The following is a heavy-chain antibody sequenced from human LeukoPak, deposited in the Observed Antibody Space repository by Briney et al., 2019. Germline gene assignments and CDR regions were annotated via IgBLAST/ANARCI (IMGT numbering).Heavy chain of an antibody. Sequence: PGGSLRLSSAASGFTFSSDAISSVRQAPGHGLEWVSAISGSVGSTYYADSVKGRFTISRDNSKNTLYLQMNSLRAEDTAVYYCAKGKPAAIFGYWGQGTLVTVSS. CDR3: AKGKPAAIFGY. J-gene: IGHJ4*02. CDR2: ISGSVGST. D-gene: IGHD2-2*02. V-gene: IGHV3-23*01. CDR1: GFTFSSDA.